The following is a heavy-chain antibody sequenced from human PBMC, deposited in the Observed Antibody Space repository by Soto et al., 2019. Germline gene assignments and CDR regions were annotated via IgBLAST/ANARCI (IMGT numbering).Heavy chain of an antibody. CDR3: ARDRYYYGSGSYWPFDY. V-gene: IGHV3-48*01. CDR2: ISSSSSTI. D-gene: IGHD3-10*01. J-gene: IGHJ4*02. Sequence: GGSLRLSCAASGFTFSSYSMNWVRQAPGKGLEWVSYISSSSSTIYYADSVKGRFTISRDNAKNSLYLQVNSLRAEDTAVYYCARDRYYYGSGSYWPFDYWGQGTLVTVSS. CDR1: GFTFSSYS.